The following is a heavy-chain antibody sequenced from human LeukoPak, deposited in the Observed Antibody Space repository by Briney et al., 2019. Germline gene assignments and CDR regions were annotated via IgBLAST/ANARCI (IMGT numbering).Heavy chain of an antibody. CDR2: INHSGST. Sequence: PSETLSLTCAVYGGSFSGYYWSWIRQPPGKGLEWIGEINHSGSTNYNPSLKSRVTISVDTSKNQFSLKLSSVTAADTAVYYCARGRGITIFGVVIPLLDYYYYYMDVWGKGTTVTVSS. J-gene: IGHJ6*03. V-gene: IGHV4-34*01. CDR3: ARGRGITIFGVVIPLLDYYYYYMDV. CDR1: GGSFSGYY. D-gene: IGHD3-3*01.